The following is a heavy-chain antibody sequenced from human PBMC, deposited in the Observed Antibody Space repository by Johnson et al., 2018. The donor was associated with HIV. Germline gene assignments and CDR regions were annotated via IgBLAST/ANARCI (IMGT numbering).Heavy chain of an antibody. CDR2: INWNGGST. V-gene: IGHV3-20*04. D-gene: IGHD3-10*01. CDR3: ARVSRLGDLELLSDTLDI. CDR1: GFNFDDYG. J-gene: IGHJ3*02. Sequence: VQLVESGGGVIRPGGSLRVSCVASGFNFDDYGMSWVRQAPGKGLEWVSGINWNGGSTSYADSVKGRFTISRGNAKKSLFLQLNTLRVEDTALYYCARVSRLGDLELLSDTLDIWGQGTMVTVSS.